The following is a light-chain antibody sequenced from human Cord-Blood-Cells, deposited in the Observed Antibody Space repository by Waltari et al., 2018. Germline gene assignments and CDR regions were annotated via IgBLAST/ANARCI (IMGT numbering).Light chain of an antibody. V-gene: IGLV1-47*01. CDR3: AAWDDSLSGPV. CDR1: SSNIGSNY. CDR2: RNT. Sequence: QSVLTQPPSASGTPGQRVTIPCSGSSSNIGSNYVDLYQQLPGTAPKRLIYRNTQRPSGVPDRFSGSKSDTSASLAISGLRSEDEADYYCAAWDDSLSGPVFGGGTKLTVL. J-gene: IGLJ3*02.